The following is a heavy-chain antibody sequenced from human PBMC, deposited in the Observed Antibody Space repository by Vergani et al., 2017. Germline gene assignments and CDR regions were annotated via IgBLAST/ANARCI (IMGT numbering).Heavy chain of an antibody. CDR3: ARDRPGSYQHFDY. V-gene: IGHV3-33*01. CDR2: IWYDGSNK. Sequence: VQLVESGGGVVQPGRSLRLSCAASGFTFSSYGMHWVRQAPGKGLEWVAVIWYDGSNKYYADSVKGRFTISRDNSKNTLYLQMNSLRAEDTAVYYCARDRPGSYQHFDYWGQGTLVTVSS. CDR1: GFTFSSYG. D-gene: IGHD1-26*01. J-gene: IGHJ4*02.